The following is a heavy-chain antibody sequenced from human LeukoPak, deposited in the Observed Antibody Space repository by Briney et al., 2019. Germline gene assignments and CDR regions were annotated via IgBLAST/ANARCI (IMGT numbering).Heavy chain of an antibody. Sequence: SETLSLTCAVYGGSFSDYFWSWIRQPPGKGLEWIGEINHTGSTNYNPSLKSRVTISVDTSKNQFSLKLSSVTAADTAVYFSPKKAYDILTGYQNWFDPWGQGTLVTVSS. V-gene: IGHV4-34*01. CDR1: GGSFSDYF. CDR2: INHTGST. J-gene: IGHJ5*02. D-gene: IGHD3-9*01. CDR3: PKKAYDILTGYQNWFDP.